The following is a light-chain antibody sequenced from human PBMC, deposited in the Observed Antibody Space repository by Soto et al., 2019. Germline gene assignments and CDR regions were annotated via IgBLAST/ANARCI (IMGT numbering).Light chain of an antibody. CDR1: QSIDSW. CDR3: QQYNGYWT. J-gene: IGKJ1*01. V-gene: IGKV1-5*03. CDR2: KAS. Sequence: DIQMTQSPSTLSASVGDRVSITCRGSQSIDSWLAWYQQKPGKAPKLLNYKASILESGVPSRFSGSGSGTEYTLTISSLQADNFATYYCQQYNGYWTFGQGTKVEIK.